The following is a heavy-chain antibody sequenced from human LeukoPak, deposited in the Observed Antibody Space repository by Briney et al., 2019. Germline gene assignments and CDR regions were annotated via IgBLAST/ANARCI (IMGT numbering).Heavy chain of an antibody. J-gene: IGHJ4*02. CDR2: ISYSGST. CDR3: ARLHDGYRYGADY. V-gene: IGHV4-59*08. D-gene: IGHD5-18*01. CDR1: GGSISSYY. Sequence: SETLSLTCTVSGGSISSYYWSWIRQPPGRGLEWIGYISYSGSTNYNPSLKSRVTISIDTSKNQFSLKLRSVTAADTAVYYCARLHDGYRYGADYWGQGTLVTAS.